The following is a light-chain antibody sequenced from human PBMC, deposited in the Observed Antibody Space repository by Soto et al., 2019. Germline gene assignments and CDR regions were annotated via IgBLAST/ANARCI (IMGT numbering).Light chain of an antibody. CDR3: QQYGSPPWT. CDR2: GAS. CDR1: QSVSRSY. V-gene: IGKV3-20*01. Sequence: EIVLTQSPGTLSLSPGERATLSCRATQSVSRSYLAWYQQKPGQAPRLLMYGASSRATGIPDRFGGSGSGTDFTLTISRLEPEDFAVFYCQQYGSPPWTFGQGTKVDIK. J-gene: IGKJ1*01.